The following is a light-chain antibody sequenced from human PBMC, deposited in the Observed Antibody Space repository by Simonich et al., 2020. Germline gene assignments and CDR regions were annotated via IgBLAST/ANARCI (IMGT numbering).Light chain of an antibody. J-gene: IGLJ2*01. V-gene: IGLV2-23*03. CDR1: SSEVGSYNL. CDR2: EGS. CDR3: CSYAGSSTFVV. Sequence: QSALTQPASVSGSPGQSITISCTGTSSEVGSYNLVSWYQQHPGKAPKLMFYEGSKRPSGVSKRFSGSKSGNTASLTISGLQAEDEADYYCCSYAGSSTFVVFGGGTKLTVL.